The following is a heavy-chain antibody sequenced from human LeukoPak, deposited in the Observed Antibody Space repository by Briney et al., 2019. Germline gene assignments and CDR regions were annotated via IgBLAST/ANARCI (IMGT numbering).Heavy chain of an antibody. CDR1: GFTFSSYN. CDR3: ASGVVVVVAATYTWFDP. J-gene: IGHJ5*02. Sequence: AGTLRLSCTASGFTFSSYNMTWVRQAPGKGLEWVSYISSSSSTIYYPDSVKRRFTISRDNAKHSLYLQMNSLRAEDTAVYYCASGVVVVVAATYTWFDPWGQGKLVTVSS. D-gene: IGHD2-15*01. V-gene: IGHV3-48*04. CDR2: ISSSSSTI.